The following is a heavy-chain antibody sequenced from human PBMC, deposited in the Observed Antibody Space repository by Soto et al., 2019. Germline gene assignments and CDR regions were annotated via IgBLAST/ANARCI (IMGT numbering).Heavy chain of an antibody. CDR3: VRDGTKTLRDWFDP. J-gene: IGHJ5*02. Sequence: PSETLSLNRTVSGASISGFYWNWIRKSAGKGLEWIGRIYATGTTDYNPSLKSRVMMSVDTSKKQFSLKLRSVTAADTAVYYCVRDGTKTLRDWFDPWGQGISVTVSS. V-gene: IGHV4-4*07. D-gene: IGHD1-1*01. CDR1: GASISGFY. CDR2: IYATGTT.